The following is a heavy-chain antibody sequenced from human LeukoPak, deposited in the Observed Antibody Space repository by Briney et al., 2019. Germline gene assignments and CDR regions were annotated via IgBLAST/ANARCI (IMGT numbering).Heavy chain of an antibody. Sequence: SVTVSCKASGGTFSSYAISWVRQAPGQGLEWMGGIIPIFGIANYAQKFQGRVTITADKSTSTAYMELSSLRSEDTAVYYCARDRRIAAASYYYGMDVWGQGTTVTVSS. D-gene: IGHD6-13*01. J-gene: IGHJ6*02. V-gene: IGHV1-69*10. CDR3: ARDRRIAAASYYYGMDV. CDR1: GGTFSSYA. CDR2: IIPIFGIA.